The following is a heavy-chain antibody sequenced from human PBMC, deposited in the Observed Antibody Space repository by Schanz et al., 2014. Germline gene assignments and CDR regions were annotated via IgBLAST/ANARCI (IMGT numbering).Heavy chain of an antibody. CDR1: GGSISSFY. J-gene: IGHJ5*02. D-gene: IGHD3-3*01. CDR3: ARDRGYDLSFDP. Sequence: QVQLQESGPGLVKSSETLSLTCTVSGGSISSFYWGWIRQPAGKGLEWIGRIYTSGSTNYNPSLKSRVTMSLAPSKTQSSLKLSSVTAADTAVYYCARDRGYDLSFDPWGQGTLVTVSS. V-gene: IGHV4-4*07. CDR2: IYTSGST.